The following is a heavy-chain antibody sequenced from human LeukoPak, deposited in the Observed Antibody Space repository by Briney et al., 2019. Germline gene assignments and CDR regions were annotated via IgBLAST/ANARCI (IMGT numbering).Heavy chain of an antibody. J-gene: IGHJ6*03. CDR2: TYYRSKWYN. V-gene: IGHV6-1*01. D-gene: IGHD3-22*01. CDR3: ARAVYYDSSGYYFSYYYYYMDV. Sequence: SQTLSLTCAISGDSVSSNSAAWNWIRQSPSRGLEWLGRTYYRSKWYNDYAVSVKSRITINPDTSKNQFSLQLNSVTPEDTAVYYCARAVYYDSSGYYFSYYYYYMDVWGKGTTVTVSS. CDR1: GDSVSSNSAA.